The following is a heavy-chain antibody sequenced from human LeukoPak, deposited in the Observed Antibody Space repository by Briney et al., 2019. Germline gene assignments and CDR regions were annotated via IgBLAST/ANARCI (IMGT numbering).Heavy chain of an antibody. CDR1: GYTFNSYD. Sequence: GASVKVSCKASGYTFNSYDINWVRQDTGQGLEWMGWMNPNSGNTGYAQKFQGRVTMTRNTSISTAYMELSSLRSEDTAVYYCARGRVTNRITIYYWGQGTLVTVSS. CDR3: ARGRVTNRITIYY. D-gene: IGHD3-3*01. J-gene: IGHJ4*02. CDR2: MNPNSGNT. V-gene: IGHV1-8*01.